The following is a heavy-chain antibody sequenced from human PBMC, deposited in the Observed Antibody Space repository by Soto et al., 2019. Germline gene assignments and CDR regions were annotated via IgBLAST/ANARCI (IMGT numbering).Heavy chain of an antibody. D-gene: IGHD1-26*01. J-gene: IGHJ3*02. CDR1: GGSISSYY. V-gene: IGHV4-59*01. Sequence: SQTLSLTCTVSGGSISSYYWSWIRQPPGKGLEWIGYIYYSGSTNYNPSLKSRVTISVDTSKNQFSLKLSSVTAADTAVYYCARGVGRKNDAFDIWGQGTMVTVSS. CDR3: ARGVGRKNDAFDI. CDR2: IYYSGST.